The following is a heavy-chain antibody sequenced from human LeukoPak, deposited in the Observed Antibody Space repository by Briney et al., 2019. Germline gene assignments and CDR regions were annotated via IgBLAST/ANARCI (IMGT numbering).Heavy chain of an antibody. D-gene: IGHD5-18*01. CDR1: GYTFINYA. J-gene: IGHJ3*02. V-gene: IGHV1-3*01. CDR2: INAGNGIT. Sequence: PVASVKVSCKASGYTFINYAMHWVRQAPGQRLEWMGWINAGNGITKFSQKFQGRVTITRDTSASTAYMQLSSLRSEDTAVYYCARDRGYSDGSSDIWGQGTMVTVSS. CDR3: ARDRGYSDGSSDI.